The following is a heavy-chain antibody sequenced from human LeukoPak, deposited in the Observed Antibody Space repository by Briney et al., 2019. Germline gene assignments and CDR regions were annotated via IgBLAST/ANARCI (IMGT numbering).Heavy chain of an antibody. CDR3: ARGEGVYDILTGYLGY. J-gene: IGHJ4*02. CDR2: INPNSGGT. D-gene: IGHD3-9*01. V-gene: IGHV1-2*02. Sequence: ASVKVSCKASGYTFTGYYMHWVRQAPGQGLEWMGWINPNSGGTNYAQKFQGRVTMTRDTSISTAYMKLSRLRSDDTAVYYCARGEGVYDILTGYLGYWGQGTLVTVSS. CDR1: GYTFTGYY.